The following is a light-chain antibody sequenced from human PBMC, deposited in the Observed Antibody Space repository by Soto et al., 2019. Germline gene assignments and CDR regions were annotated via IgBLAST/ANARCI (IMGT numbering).Light chain of an antibody. J-gene: IGLJ2*01. CDR3: TAWDDRLNGPV. CDR2: SNN. V-gene: IGLV1-44*01. Sequence: QSVLTQPPSASGTPGQRVTISCSGSSSNIGSNTVNWYQHLPGTAPKLLIPSNNQRPSGVPDRFSGSKSGTSASLAISGLQSEDESDYYCTAWDDRLNGPVFGGGTKLTVL. CDR1: SSNIGSNT.